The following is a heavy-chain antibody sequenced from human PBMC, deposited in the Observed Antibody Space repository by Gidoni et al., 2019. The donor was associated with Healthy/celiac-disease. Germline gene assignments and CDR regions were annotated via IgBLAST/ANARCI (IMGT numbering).Heavy chain of an antibody. V-gene: IGHV1-69*02. D-gene: IGHD1-26*01. J-gene: IGHJ4*02. Sequence: QVQLVQSGAEVKKPGSSVKVSCKASGGTFSSYTISWVRQAPGQGLEWMGRIIPILGIANYAQKFQGRVTITADKSTSTAYMELSSLRSEDTAVYYCAITGGTGSYSPNFDYWGQGTLVTVSS. CDR3: AITGGTGSYSPNFDY. CDR2: IIPILGIA. CDR1: GGTFSSYT.